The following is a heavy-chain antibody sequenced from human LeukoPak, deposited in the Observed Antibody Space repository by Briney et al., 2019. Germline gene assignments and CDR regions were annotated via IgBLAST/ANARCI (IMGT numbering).Heavy chain of an antibody. J-gene: IGHJ4*02. Sequence: KPGGSLRLSCAASGFTFSDYYMSWIRQAPGKGLEWVSYISSSSSYTNYADFVKGRFTISRDNAKNSLYLQMNSLRAEDTAVYYCARVGYCSGGSCFPRYFDYWGQGTLVTVSS. D-gene: IGHD2-15*01. V-gene: IGHV3-11*06. CDR2: ISSSSSYT. CDR3: ARVGYCSGGSCFPRYFDY. CDR1: GFTFSDYY.